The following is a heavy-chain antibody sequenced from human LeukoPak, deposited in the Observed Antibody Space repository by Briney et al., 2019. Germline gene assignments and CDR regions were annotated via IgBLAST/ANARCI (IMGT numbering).Heavy chain of an antibody. D-gene: IGHD3-16*01. V-gene: IGHV1-2*02. CDR2: INPNSGGT. J-gene: IGHJ4*02. CDR1: GYTFTGYY. CDR3: ARDLGPRQYYFDY. Sequence: HGASVKVSCKASGYTFTGYYMHWVRQAPGQGLEWMGWINPNSGGTNYAQKFQGRVTMTRDTSISTAYMELSRLRSDDTAVYYCARDLGPRQYYFDYWGQGTLVTVSS.